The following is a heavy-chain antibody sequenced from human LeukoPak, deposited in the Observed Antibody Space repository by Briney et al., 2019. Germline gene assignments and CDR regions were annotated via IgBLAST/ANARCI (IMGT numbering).Heavy chain of an antibody. V-gene: IGHV3-23*01. CDR2: ISGSDAST. CDR3: AKRSSGSWCFDS. J-gene: IGHJ4*02. Sequence: GGSLRLSCAASGFTFSTSAMSWVRQAPEKGLDWVSSISGSDASTYYEDSVKGRFTISRDNSKNTLFLQMNSLRADDTALYYCAKRSSGSWCFDSWGQGTLVTVSS. D-gene: IGHD6-13*01. CDR1: GFTFSTSA.